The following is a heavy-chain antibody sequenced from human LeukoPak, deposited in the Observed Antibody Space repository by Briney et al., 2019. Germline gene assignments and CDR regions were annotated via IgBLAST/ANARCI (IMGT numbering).Heavy chain of an antibody. J-gene: IGHJ4*02. Sequence: GGSLRLSCAASGFTFRTYAMTWVRQAPGKGLEWVSAIGPSGRSTYYADSVRGRFTISRDNSKNTLYLQMDSLRAEDTAVYYCARAGYCSGGSCYGSDYWGQGTLVSVSS. CDR1: GFTFRTYA. CDR3: ARAGYCSGGSCYGSDY. CDR2: IGPSGRST. V-gene: IGHV3-23*01. D-gene: IGHD2-15*01.